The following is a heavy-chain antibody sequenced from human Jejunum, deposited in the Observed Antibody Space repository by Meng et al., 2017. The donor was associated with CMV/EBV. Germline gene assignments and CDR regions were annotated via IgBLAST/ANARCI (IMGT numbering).Heavy chain of an antibody. CDR1: GFTFDDYA. CDR3: ATAGNYRLDT. J-gene: IGHJ4*02. D-gene: IGHD5-24*01. V-gene: IGHV3-9*01. Sequence: CVASGFTFDDYAMHWVRQAPGKGLEWVSGISWNTNAIDYADSVKGRFTISRDNAKNSLYLQMNGLRADDTAVYYCATAGNYRLDTWGQGTLVTVSS. CDR2: ISWNTNAI.